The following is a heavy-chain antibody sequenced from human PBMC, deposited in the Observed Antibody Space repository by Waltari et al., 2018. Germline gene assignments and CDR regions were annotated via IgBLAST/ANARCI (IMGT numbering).Heavy chain of an antibody. J-gene: IGHJ6*02. CDR2: INHSGST. CDR1: GGSFSGYY. CDR3: ARSKKSGGLVQGVINYYYGMDV. V-gene: IGHV4-34*01. Sequence: QVQLQQWGAGLLTPSETLSLTCAVYGGSFSGYYWSWIRQPPGKGLEWIGEINHSGSTNYNPSLKSRVTISVDTSKNQFSLKLSSVTAADTAVYYCARSKKSGGLVQGVINYYYGMDVWGQGTTVTVSS. D-gene: IGHD3-10*01.